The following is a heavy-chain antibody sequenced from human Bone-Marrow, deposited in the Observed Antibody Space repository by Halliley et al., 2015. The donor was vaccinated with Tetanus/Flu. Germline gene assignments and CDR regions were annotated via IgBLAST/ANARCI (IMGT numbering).Heavy chain of an antibody. V-gene: IGHV3-74*01. CDR2: INREGTGT. Sequence: RINREGTGTNYADSGKGRFTISRDNAKNTLYLQINSLRAADTAVYYCSRVGYNFWSGYSDAFDIWGPGTKVTVSS. CDR3: SRVGYNFWSGYSDAFDI. J-gene: IGHJ3*02. D-gene: IGHD3-3*01.